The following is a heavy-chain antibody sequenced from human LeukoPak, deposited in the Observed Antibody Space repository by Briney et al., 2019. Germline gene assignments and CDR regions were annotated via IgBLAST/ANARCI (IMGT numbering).Heavy chain of an antibody. Sequence: PSETLSLTCTVSGVSISSSNSYWGWIRQPPGTALEWIGSIYYTGNTYYNASLKSRVTISIDTSKNQISLRLTSVTATDTAIYYCARQTGSGLFILPGGQGTLVTVSS. CDR3: ARQTGSGLFILP. CDR1: GVSISSSNSY. D-gene: IGHD3/OR15-3a*01. CDR2: IYYTGNT. J-gene: IGHJ4*02. V-gene: IGHV4-39*01.